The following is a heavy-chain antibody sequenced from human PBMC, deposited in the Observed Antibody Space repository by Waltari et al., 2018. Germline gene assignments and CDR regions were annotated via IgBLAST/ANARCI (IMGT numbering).Heavy chain of an antibody. V-gene: IGHV4-34*02. J-gene: IGHJ3*02. D-gene: IGHD2-15*01. CDR3: ARQPIVVGAPVTDAFDI. CDR2: IHQTGGT. Sequence: QVQLQQLGARLLKPSETLSLSCAVNGGSLSGAFWSWLRQPPGQGLEWIGEIHQTGGTQDNPSLKSRGAISVDRSKSQVSLRMTSVSVADTAVYYCARQPIVVGAPVTDAFDIWGQGTLVRVSS. CDR1: GGSLSGAF.